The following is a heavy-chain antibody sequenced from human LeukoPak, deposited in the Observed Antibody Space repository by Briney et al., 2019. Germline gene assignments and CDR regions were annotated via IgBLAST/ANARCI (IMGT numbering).Heavy chain of an antibody. V-gene: IGHV4-39*01. J-gene: IGHJ5*02. Sequence: SETLSLTCTVSGGSISSYYWGWIRQPPGKGLEWIGSIYYSGSTYYNPSLKSRVTISVDTSKNQFSLKLSSVTAADTAVYYCARRGVTMVRGARFDPWGQGTLVTVSS. D-gene: IGHD3-10*01. CDR2: IYYSGST. CDR3: ARRGVTMVRGARFDP. CDR1: GGSISSYY.